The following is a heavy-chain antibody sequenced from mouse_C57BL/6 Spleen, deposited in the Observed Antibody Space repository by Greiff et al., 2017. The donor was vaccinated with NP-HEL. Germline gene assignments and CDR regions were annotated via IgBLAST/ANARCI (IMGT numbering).Heavy chain of an antibody. V-gene: IGHV5-4*01. CDR2: ISDGGSYT. CDR3: AREAFYGNYDAMDY. D-gene: IGHD2-1*01. J-gene: IGHJ4*01. CDR1: GFTFSSYA. Sequence: DVMLVESGGGLVKPGGSLKLSCAASGFTFSSYAMSWVRQTPEKRLEWVATISDGGSYTYYPDNVKGRFTISRDNAKNNLYLQMSHLKSEDTAMYYCAREAFYGNYDAMDYWGQGTSVTVSS.